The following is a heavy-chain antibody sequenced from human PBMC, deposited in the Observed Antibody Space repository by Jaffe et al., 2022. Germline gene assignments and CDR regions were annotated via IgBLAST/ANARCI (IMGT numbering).Heavy chain of an antibody. D-gene: IGHD3-10*02. J-gene: IGHJ5*02. V-gene: IGHV3-49*04. CDR2: IRSKAYGGTT. Sequence: EVQLVESGGGLVQPGRSLRLSCTASGFTFGDYAMSWVRQAPGKGLEWIGFIRSKAYGGTTEYAASVKGRFTISRDDSKSIAYLQMHSLKTEDTAVYYCTRDQQGLFLNRFDPWGQGTLVTVSS. CDR3: TRDQQGLFLNRFDP. CDR1: GFTFGDYA.